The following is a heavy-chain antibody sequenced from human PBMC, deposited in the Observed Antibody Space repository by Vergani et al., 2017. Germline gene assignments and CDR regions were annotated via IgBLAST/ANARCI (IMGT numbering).Heavy chain of an antibody. CDR2: IYTSGAT. CDR1: GGSFSGYY. D-gene: IGHD2-21*01. J-gene: IGHJ3*01. V-gene: IGHV4-59*10. CDR3: ARDGGEYDKDALDV. Sequence: QVQLQQWGAGLLKPSETLSLTCAVYGGSFSGYYGSWIRQPPGKGLEWIGRIYTSGATNYNPSLRSRAIMSVDASKKQFSLKLTSVTAADTAVYYCARDGGEYDKDALDVWGQGTKVTVTS.